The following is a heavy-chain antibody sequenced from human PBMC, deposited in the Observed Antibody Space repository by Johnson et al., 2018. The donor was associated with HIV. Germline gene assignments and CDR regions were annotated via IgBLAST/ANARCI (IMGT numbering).Heavy chain of an antibody. CDR2: INSDGSST. CDR1: GFTFSTYW. D-gene: IGHD3-10*01. Sequence: VQLVESGGGLVQPGGSLRLSCAASGFTFSTYWMHWVRQAPGKGLVWVSRINSDGSSTNYADSVKGRFTISRDNAKNTLYLPMNSLRAEDTAVYYCAKGISGYSDAFDIWGQGTMVTVSS. J-gene: IGHJ3*02. V-gene: IGHV3-74*01. CDR3: AKGISGYSDAFDI.